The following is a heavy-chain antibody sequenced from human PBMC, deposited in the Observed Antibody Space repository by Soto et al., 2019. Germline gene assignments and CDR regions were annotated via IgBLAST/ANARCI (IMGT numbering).Heavy chain of an antibody. CDR1: GGSISNYY. J-gene: IGHJ2*01. Sequence: QVQLQGSGPGLVKPSETLSLTCTVTGGSISNYYWNWIRQPPGKGLEWIGYVYYSGNTNYSPSFEGRVTMAVDTSKNQCSLKLTSVTAADTAVYYCVRDPSYGYRYFGLWGRGTLVTVSS. D-gene: IGHD5-18*01. CDR2: VYYSGNT. CDR3: VRDPSYGYRYFGL. V-gene: IGHV4-59*01.